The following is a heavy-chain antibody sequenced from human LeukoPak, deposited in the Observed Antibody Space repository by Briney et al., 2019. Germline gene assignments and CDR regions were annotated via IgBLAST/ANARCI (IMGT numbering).Heavy chain of an antibody. CDR3: AMYDFWSGYYRLDAFDI. Sequence: GGSLRLSCAASGFIFSNYWMSWVRQAPGKGLEWVANIKQDGSDKYYVDSVKGRFTISRDNSKNTLYLQMNSLRAEDTAVYYCAMYDFWSGYYRLDAFDIWGQGTMVTVSS. D-gene: IGHD3-3*01. V-gene: IGHV3-7*01. CDR2: IKQDGSDK. J-gene: IGHJ3*02. CDR1: GFIFSNYW.